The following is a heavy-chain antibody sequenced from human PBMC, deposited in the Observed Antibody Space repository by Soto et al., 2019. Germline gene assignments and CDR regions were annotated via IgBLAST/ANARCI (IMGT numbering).Heavy chain of an antibody. CDR3: ARSFDRYAFDI. D-gene: IGHD3-9*01. CDR1: GGSFSIYY. CDR2: INVSGST. Sequence: PSETLSLTCTVYGGSFSIYYWSWIRQPPGKGLEGIGEINVSGSTDYNPSLKSRVTISVDTSKSQFSLKLTSVTAADTAVYYCARSFDRYAFDIWGQGTMVTVSS. J-gene: IGHJ3*02. V-gene: IGHV4-34*01.